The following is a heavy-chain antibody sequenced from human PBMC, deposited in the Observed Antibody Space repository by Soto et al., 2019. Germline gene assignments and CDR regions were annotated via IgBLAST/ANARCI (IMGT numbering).Heavy chain of an antibody. CDR1: GFTFSSYS. CDR3: ARDFRRNGGY. J-gene: IGHJ4*02. Sequence: GGSLRLSCAASGFTFSSYSMNWVRQAPGKGLEWVSYISSGSSTTYYEDSVKGRFTISRDNAKNSLYLQMNSLRDEDTAVYYCARDFRRNGGYWGQGTLVTVSS. CDR2: ISSGSSTT. V-gene: IGHV3-48*02. D-gene: IGHD3-16*01.